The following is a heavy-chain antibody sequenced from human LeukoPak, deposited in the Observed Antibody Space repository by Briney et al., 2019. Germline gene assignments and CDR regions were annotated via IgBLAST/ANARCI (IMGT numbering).Heavy chain of an antibody. Sequence: SETLSLTCTVSGGSISSYYWSWIRQPAGKGLEWIGRIYTSGSTNYNPSLKSRVTMSVDTSKNQFSLKLSSVTAADTAVYYCARMECSGGSCYFDYWGQGTLVTVSS. CDR2: IYTSGST. CDR1: GGSISSYY. CDR3: ARMECSGGSCYFDY. V-gene: IGHV4-4*07. D-gene: IGHD2-15*01. J-gene: IGHJ4*02.